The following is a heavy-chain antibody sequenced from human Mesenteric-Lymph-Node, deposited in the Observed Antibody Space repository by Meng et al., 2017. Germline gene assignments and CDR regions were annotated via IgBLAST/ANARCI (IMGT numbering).Heavy chain of an antibody. CDR3: AKNQKSSGWYDYFDY. CDR2: ISYDGSTQ. D-gene: IGHD6-19*01. CDR1: GFSFSNSD. Sequence: VQLVESGGGLVLSGGSLRLSCAASGFSFSNSDMHWVRQAPGKGLAWGAVISYDGSTQYSTDFEKGRFTISRDNSENTLYLQMNSLRPEDTAVYYCAKNQKSSGWYDYFDYWGQGTLVTVSS. V-gene: IGHV3-30*18. J-gene: IGHJ4*02.